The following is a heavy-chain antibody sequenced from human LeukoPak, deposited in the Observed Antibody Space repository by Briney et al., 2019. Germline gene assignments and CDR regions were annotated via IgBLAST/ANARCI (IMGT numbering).Heavy chain of an antibody. CDR2: IYPGDSDT. D-gene: IGHD3-22*01. CDR1: GYSFTSYW. Sequence: GESLKISCMGSGYSFTSYWIGWVRQMPGKGLEWMGIIYPGDSDTRYSPSFQGQVTISADKSISTAYLQWSSLKASDTAMYYCARPADYDSSGYYYDAFDIWGQGTMVTVSS. V-gene: IGHV5-51*01. J-gene: IGHJ3*02. CDR3: ARPADYDSSGYYYDAFDI.